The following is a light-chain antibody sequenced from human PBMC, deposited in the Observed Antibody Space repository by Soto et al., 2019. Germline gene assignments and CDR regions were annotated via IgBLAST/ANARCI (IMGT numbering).Light chain of an antibody. J-gene: IGKJ1*01. Sequence: ETIMTQSPATPSVSPGETASLSCRARPSVSRKRAWHQQKPGQAPRLLMDAASTRDTGISTRFSGSGSGTEFYLSISTLQSEDFAIYYCQRYTEWPPWTVGQGTKV. CDR2: AAS. CDR1: PSVSRK. V-gene: IGKV3-15*01. CDR3: QRYTEWPPWT.